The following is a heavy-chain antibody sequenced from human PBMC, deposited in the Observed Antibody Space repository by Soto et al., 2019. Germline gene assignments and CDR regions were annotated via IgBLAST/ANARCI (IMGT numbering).Heavy chain of an antibody. CDR2: IYYSGST. D-gene: IGHD3-10*01. V-gene: IGHV4-59*01. CDR1: GGSFSGYY. CDR3: ARVWGGAFDI. Sequence: PSETLSLTCAVYGGSFSGYYWSWIRQPPGKGLEWIGYIYYSGSTNYNPSLKSRVTISVDTSKNQFSLKLSSVTAADTAVYYCARVWGGAFDIWGKGTMVTVSS. J-gene: IGHJ3*02.